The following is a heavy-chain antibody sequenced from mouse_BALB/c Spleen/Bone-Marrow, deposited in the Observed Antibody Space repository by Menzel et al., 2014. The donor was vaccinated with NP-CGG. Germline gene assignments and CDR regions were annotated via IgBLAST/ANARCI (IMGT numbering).Heavy chain of an antibody. J-gene: IGHJ4*01. CDR1: GYTFTSYY. CDR2: INPSNGGT. Sequence: QVQLQQSGAELVKPGASVKLSCKASGYTFTSYYMYWVKQRPGQGLVWIGEINPSNGGTKFNEKFKSKATLTEDKSSSTAYMQLSSLTSEDSAVYYCTRSRYDVFFFSRCWGQGSSVTVAS. D-gene: IGHD2-3*01. V-gene: IGHV1S81*02. CDR3: TRSRYDVFFFSRC.